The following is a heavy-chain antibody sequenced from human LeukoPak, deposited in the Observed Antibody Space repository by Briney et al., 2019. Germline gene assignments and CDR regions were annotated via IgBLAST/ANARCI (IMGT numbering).Heavy chain of an antibody. J-gene: IGHJ5*02. V-gene: IGHV5-51*01. D-gene: IGHD5/OR15-5a*01. Sequence: GESLRISCKASGYSFTNYWIAWVRQKPGKGLEWMGIMHPGESEINYSPSFESQVTISADTSISTAYLEWYSLKASDSVIYYCAKTIASLGSGARYFDPWGQGTMITVSS. CDR2: MHPGESEI. CDR1: GYSFTNYW. CDR3: AKTIASLGSGARYFDP.